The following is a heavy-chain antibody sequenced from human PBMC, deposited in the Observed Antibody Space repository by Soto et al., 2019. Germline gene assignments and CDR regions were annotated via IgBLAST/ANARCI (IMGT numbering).Heavy chain of an antibody. CDR1: GFTFSSYG. CDR3: AKGRTGSWELGARSFYYYYYGMDV. V-gene: IGHV3-30*18. D-gene: IGHD1-26*01. Sequence: GGSLRLSCAASGFTFSSYGMHWVRQAPGKGLEWVAVISYDGSNKYYADSVKGRFTISRGNSKNTLYLQMNSLRAEDTAVYYCAKGRTGSWELGARSFYYYYYGMDVWGQGPTGTVSS. CDR2: ISYDGSNK. J-gene: IGHJ6*02.